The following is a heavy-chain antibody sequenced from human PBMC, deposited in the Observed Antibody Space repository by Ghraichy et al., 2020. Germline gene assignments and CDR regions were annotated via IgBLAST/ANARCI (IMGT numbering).Heavy chain of an antibody. CDR2: IYYSGST. CDR3: ARKVIDSSGQFDI. J-gene: IGHJ3*02. V-gene: IGHV4-31*03. Sequence: SETLSLTCTVSGGSISSGGYYWSWIRQHPGKGLEWIGYIYYSGSTYYNPSLKSRVTISVDTSKNQFSLKLSSVTAADTAVYYCARKVIDSSGQFDIWGQGTMVTVSS. D-gene: IGHD3-22*01. CDR1: GGSISSGGYY.